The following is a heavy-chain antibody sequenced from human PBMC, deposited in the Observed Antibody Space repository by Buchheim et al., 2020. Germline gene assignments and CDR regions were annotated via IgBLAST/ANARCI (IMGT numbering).Heavy chain of an antibody. CDR3: ARDGWENYYDSSPPYNWFDP. Sequence: QVQLVQSGAEVKKPGSSVKVSCKASGGTFSSYAISWVRQAPGQGLEWMGGIIPIFGTANYAQKFQGRVTITADKSTSPAYMELSSLRSEDTAVYYCARDGWENYYDSSPPYNWFDPWGQGTL. CDR1: GGTFSSYA. CDR2: IIPIFGTA. D-gene: IGHD3-22*01. J-gene: IGHJ5*02. V-gene: IGHV1-69*06.